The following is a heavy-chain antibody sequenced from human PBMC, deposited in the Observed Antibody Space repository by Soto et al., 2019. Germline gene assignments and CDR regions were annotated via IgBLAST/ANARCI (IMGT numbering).Heavy chain of an antibody. CDR1: GFTFNNYA. Sequence: EAQMLESGGGLVQPGGSLRLSCTTSGFTFNNYAMSWVRQAPGKGPEWVSGISRGGDRTYYADSVKGRFAISRDNSKNTLYMQMNSLRAEDSALYYCAKDPNGDWVDGFEVWGQGTMVTVSS. D-gene: IGHD4-17*01. CDR3: AKDPNGDWVDGFEV. CDR2: ISRGGDRT. V-gene: IGHV3-23*01. J-gene: IGHJ3*01.